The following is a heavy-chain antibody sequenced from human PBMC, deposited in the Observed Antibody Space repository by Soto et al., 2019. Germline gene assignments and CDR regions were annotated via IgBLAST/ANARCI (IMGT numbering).Heavy chain of an antibody. D-gene: IGHD6-6*01. J-gene: IGHJ4*02. CDR2: IYANGDTT. CDR3: AKDFPTSSSEGNPLFDY. V-gene: IGHV3-23*01. Sequence: EVQLLESAGGLVQPGGSLRLSCAASGFTFNKYAMSWFRQAPGKGLEWVSGIYANGDTTYYADSVKGRFTISRDSSGNTLYLQMNSLRAEDTAIYYCAKDFPTSSSEGNPLFDYWGQGTLVTVSS. CDR1: GFTFNKYA.